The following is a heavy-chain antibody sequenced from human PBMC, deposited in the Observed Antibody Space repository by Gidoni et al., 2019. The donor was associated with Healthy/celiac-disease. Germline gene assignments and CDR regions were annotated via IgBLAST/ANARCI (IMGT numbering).Heavy chain of an antibody. CDR3: ARVWDIAVAGTPWYFNL. J-gene: IGHJ2*01. Sequence: EVQLVESGGGLVQPGGSLRLSCAASGFTFSRYWMSWVRQAPGKGLEWVANIKQDGSEKYYVDSVKGRFTISRDNAKNSLYLQMNSLRAEDTAVYYCARVWDIAVAGTPWYFNLWGRGTLVTVSS. CDR1: GFTFSRYW. D-gene: IGHD6-19*01. CDR2: IKQDGSEK. V-gene: IGHV3-7*01.